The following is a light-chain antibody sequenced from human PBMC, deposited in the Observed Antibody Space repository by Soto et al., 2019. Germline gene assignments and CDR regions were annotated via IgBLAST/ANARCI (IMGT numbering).Light chain of an antibody. CDR2: EGS. CDR3: CSYAGSSTVV. CDR1: SSDVGTYNL. Sequence: QSALTQPASVSGSPGQSITISCTGTSSDVGTYNLVSWYQQHPGKAPKVMIYEGSKRPSGVSNRFSGSKSGNKASLTIFGLQAEDEADYYCCSYAGSSTVVFGGGTKVTVL. J-gene: IGLJ3*02. V-gene: IGLV2-23*01.